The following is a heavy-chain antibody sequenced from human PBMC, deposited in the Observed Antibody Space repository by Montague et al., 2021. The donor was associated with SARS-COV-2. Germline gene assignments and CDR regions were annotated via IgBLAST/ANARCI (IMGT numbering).Heavy chain of an antibody. CDR1: GFTFGSYE. D-gene: IGHD6-19*01. CDR2: ISSSGSPI. CDR3: AREYGIAVAGTFIDC. Sequence: SLRLSCAASGFTFGSYEMNWFRQAPGKGPEWVSYISSSGSPIYYADSVKGRFTISRDNAKTSLYLQMNSLRAEDTAIYYCAREYGIAVAGTFIDCWGQGILVTVSS. V-gene: IGHV3-48*03. J-gene: IGHJ4*02.